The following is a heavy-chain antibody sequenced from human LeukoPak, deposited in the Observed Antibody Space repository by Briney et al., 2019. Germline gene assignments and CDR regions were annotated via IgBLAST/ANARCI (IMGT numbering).Heavy chain of an antibody. CDR2: ISSSSSYI. V-gene: IGHV3-21*01. J-gene: IGHJ4*02. CDR1: GFTFSSYA. Sequence: GGSLRLSCAASGFTFSSYAMSWVRQAPGKGLEWVSSISSSSSYIYYADSVKGRFTISRDNAKDSLYLQMNSLRAEDTAVYYCASAFQYCSSTSCYGGPLDYWGQGTLVTVSS. D-gene: IGHD2-2*01. CDR3: ASAFQYCSSTSCYGGPLDY.